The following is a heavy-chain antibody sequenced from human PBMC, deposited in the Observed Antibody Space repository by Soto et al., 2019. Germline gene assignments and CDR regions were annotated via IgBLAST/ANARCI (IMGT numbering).Heavy chain of an antibody. CDR3: ARGLPTYSSFDS. CDR2: ISIGSSSM. CDR1: GFTFRNYK. D-gene: IGHD5-18*01. J-gene: IGHJ4*02. Sequence: PGGSLRLSCEASGFTFRNYKMNWVRQAPGKGLEWVSQISIGSSSMDYADSVKGRFTISRDNAKNTLYLQMNSLSDEDTAVYYCARGLPTYSSFDSCGQGTLVTVSS. V-gene: IGHV3-48*02.